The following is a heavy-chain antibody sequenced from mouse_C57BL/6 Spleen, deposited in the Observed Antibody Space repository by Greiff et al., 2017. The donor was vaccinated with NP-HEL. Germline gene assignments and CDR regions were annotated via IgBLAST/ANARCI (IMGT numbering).Heavy chain of an antibody. J-gene: IGHJ3*01. CDR3: ARIYDYDTGRPVWFAY. CDR2: ISSGGSYT. D-gene: IGHD2-4*01. CDR1: GFTFSSYG. V-gene: IGHV5-6*01. Sequence: DVQLVESGGDLVKPGGSLKLSCAASGFTFSSYGMSWVRQTPDKRLEWVATISSGGSYTYYPDSVKGRFTISRDNAKNTLYLQMSSLKSEETAMYYCARIYDYDTGRPVWFAYGGQGTLVTVSA.